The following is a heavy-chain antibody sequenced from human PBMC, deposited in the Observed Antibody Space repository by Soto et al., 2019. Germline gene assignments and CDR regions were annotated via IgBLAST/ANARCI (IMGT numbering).Heavy chain of an antibody. CDR3: ARDYGRRGYFDY. Sequence: QVQLQESGPGLVKASQTLSLTCTVSGDSITSGGYYWSWIRQQSGKGLEWIGHIYYSGSTYYNPSLKSLVTISGDASKHQFSLKLSSVTVADTAVYYCARDYGRRGYFDYWGQGTLVTVSS. CDR2: IYYSGST. V-gene: IGHV4-31*01. D-gene: IGHD3-10*01. CDR1: GDSITSGGYY. J-gene: IGHJ4*02.